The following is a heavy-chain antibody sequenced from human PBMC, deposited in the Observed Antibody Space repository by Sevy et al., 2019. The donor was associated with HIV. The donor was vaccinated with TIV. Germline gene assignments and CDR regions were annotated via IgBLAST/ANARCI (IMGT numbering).Heavy chain of an antibody. CDR1: GGSISSYY. D-gene: IGHD1-1*01. CDR3: ARGYALGIHYGMDV. CDR2: IYYSGST. V-gene: IGHV4-59*12. Sequence: SETLSLTCTVSGGSISSYYWSWIRQPPGKGLEWIGYIYYSGSTNYNPSLKSRVTISVDTSKNQFSLKLSSVTAADTAVYYCARGYALGIHYGMDVWGQGTTVTVSS. J-gene: IGHJ6*02.